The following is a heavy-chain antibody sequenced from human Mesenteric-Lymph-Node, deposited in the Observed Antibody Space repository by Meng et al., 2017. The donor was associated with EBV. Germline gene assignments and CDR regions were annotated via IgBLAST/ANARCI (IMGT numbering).Heavy chain of an antibody. CDR2: THHSGAT. J-gene: IGHJ5*02. CDR1: GFSIRRDNW. V-gene: IGHV4-4*02. CDR3: ASVIYGSGLNSWFDP. Sequence: QVQWPGPGRVNASATLSLTCAVSGFSIRRDNWVPCVRRPPGKGMEWIGETHHSGATNSNPSLKCRVTISVDKSKNKFSLKLSFVTAADAAVYFCASVIYGSGLNSWFDPWGHGTLVTVSS. D-gene: IGHD3-10*01.